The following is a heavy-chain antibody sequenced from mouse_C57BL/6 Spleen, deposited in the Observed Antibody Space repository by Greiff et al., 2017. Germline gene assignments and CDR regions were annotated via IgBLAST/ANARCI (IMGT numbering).Heavy chain of an antibody. CDR3: ARYSNYVDY. CDR2: ISYDGSN. CDR1: GYSITSGYY. J-gene: IGHJ2*01. V-gene: IGHV3-6*01. Sequence: DVQLQESGPGLVKPSQSLSLTCSVTGYSITSGYYWNWIRQFPGNKLEWMGYISYDGSNNYNPSLKNRISITRDTSKNQFFLKLNSVTTEDTATYYCARYSNYVDYWGQGTTLTVSS. D-gene: IGHD2-5*01.